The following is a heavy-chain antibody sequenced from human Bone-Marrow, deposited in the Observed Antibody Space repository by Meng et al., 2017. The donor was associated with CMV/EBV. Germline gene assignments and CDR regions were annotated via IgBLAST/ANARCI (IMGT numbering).Heavy chain of an antibody. CDR3: ARDLYDFWSGYYSDYYYYYGMDV. J-gene: IGHJ6*02. Sequence: GGPLRLSCAASGFTFSSYEMNWVRQAPGKGLEWVSYISSSGSTIYYADSVKGRFTISRDNAKNSLYLQMNSLRAEDTAVYYCARDLYDFWSGYYSDYYYYYGMDVWGQGTTVTVSS. V-gene: IGHV3-48*03. CDR2: ISSSGSTI. D-gene: IGHD3-3*01. CDR1: GFTFSSYE.